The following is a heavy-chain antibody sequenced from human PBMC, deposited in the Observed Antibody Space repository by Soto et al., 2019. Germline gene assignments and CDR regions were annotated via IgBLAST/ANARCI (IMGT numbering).Heavy chain of an antibody. CDR1: GGSISSDNSY. Sequence: HLQLQESGPGLVKPSATLSLTCTVSGGSISSDNSYWGWFRQPPGKGLEWIGNIYFAGSTYYNASLESRVTLSVGTSKNQFSLRLSSVTAADTSVYYCARGIYYFDYWGQGTLVTVSS. J-gene: IGHJ4*02. D-gene: IGHD3-3*01. CDR3: ARGIYYFDY. V-gene: IGHV4-39*01. CDR2: IYFAGST.